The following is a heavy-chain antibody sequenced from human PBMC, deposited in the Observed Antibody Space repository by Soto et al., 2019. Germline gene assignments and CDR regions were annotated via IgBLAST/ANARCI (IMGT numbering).Heavy chain of an antibody. D-gene: IGHD1-26*01. Sequence: QAHLVQSGDEAKKPGASVQVSCKSSGDNFTSFGISWVRQAPGQGLEWMGWISTYNGNTNYAQRLQGRVTMTTDTSTNTAYMELRSLRSDDTAVYYCARLYIVGTTMSYGMDVWGQGTTVTVSS. CDR2: ISTYNGNT. J-gene: IGHJ6*02. CDR3: ARLYIVGTTMSYGMDV. CDR1: GDNFTSFG. V-gene: IGHV1-18*01.